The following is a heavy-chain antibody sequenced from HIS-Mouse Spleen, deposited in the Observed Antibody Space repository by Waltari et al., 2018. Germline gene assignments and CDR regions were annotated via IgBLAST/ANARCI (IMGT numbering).Heavy chain of an antibody. V-gene: IGHV3-21*01. J-gene: IGHJ6*02. CDR1: GFTFSRYS. Sequence: EVQLVESGGGLVKPGGSLRLSCAASGFTFSRYSMNWVRQAPGKGLEWVSSISSSSSYIYYADSVKGRFTISRDNAKNSLYLQMNSLRAEDTAVYYCAREDPSYYYGMDVWGQGTTVTVSS. CDR3: AREDPSYYYGMDV. CDR2: ISSSSSYI.